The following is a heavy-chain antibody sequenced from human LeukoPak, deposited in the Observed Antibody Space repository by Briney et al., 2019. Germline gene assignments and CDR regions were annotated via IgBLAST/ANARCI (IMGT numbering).Heavy chain of an antibody. CDR3: ASTYYYDSSGYYPYYFDY. CDR1: GGSFSGYY. J-gene: IGHJ4*02. CDR2: INHSGST. D-gene: IGHD3-22*01. Sequence: PETLSLTCAVYGGSFSGYYWSWIRQPPGKGLEWIGEINHSGSTNYNPSLKSRVTISVDTSKNQFSLKLSSVTAADTAVYYCASTYYYDSSGYYPYYFDYWGQGTLVTVSS. V-gene: IGHV4-34*01.